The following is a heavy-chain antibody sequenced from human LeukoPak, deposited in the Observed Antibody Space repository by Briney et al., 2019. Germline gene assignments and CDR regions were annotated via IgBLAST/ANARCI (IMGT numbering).Heavy chain of an antibody. V-gene: IGHV3-9*01. CDR3: AKDQTGDYDILTGSPALDY. Sequence: GGSLRLSCAASRFTFDDYAMHWVRQAPGKGLEWVSGISWNSGSIGYADSVKGRFTISRDNAKNSLYLQMNSLRAEDTALYYCAKDQTGDYDILTGSPALDYWGQGTLVTVSS. J-gene: IGHJ4*02. CDR1: RFTFDDYA. CDR2: ISWNSGSI. D-gene: IGHD3-9*01.